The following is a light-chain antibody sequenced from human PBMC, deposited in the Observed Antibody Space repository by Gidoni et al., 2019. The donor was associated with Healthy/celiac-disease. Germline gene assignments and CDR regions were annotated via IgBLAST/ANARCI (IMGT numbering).Light chain of an antibody. J-gene: IGKJ4*01. CDR2: KAS. Sequence: DIQMTQSPSTLSASVGDRVTITCRASQIISSWLACYQQKPVKAPKLLIYKASSLESGVPSRFSGSGSGTEFTLTISSLQPDDFATYYCQQYNSYSELTLGGGTKVEIK. V-gene: IGKV1-5*03. CDR1: QIISSW. CDR3: QQYNSYSELT.